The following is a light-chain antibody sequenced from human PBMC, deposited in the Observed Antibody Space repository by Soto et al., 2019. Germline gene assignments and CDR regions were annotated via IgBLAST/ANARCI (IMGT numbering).Light chain of an antibody. CDR2: SDN. CDR3: ASWDDSLRSRV. J-gene: IGLJ2*01. Sequence: QSVLTQPPSASGTPGQRVTISCSGSSSNIGSNPVSWYQQLPGTAPKSLIYSDNQRPSGVPDRISGSRSGTTASLPISGLQYEDEDEYYCASWDDSLRSRVFGGGTQLTVL. V-gene: IGLV1-44*01. CDR1: SSNIGSNP.